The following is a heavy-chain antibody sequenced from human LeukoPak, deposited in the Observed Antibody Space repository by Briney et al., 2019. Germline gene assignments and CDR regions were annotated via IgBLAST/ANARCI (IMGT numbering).Heavy chain of an antibody. CDR3: ARGYYDILTGYSESAFDI. D-gene: IGHD3-9*01. CDR2: IYNSGST. CDR1: GGSISSYY. J-gene: IGHJ3*02. Sequence: PSETLSLTCTVSGGSISSYYWSWIRQPPGKGLEGIGYIYNSGSTNYNPSLKSRVTILVGTSKNQFSLKLSSVTAADTAVYYCARGYYDILTGYSESAFDIWGQGTKVTVSS. V-gene: IGHV4-59*01.